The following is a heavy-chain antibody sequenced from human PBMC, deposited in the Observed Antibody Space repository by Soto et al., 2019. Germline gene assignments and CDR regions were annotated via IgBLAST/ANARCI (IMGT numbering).Heavy chain of an antibody. D-gene: IGHD5-12*01. CDR2: TYYRSKWHN. J-gene: IGHJ4*02. CDR3: AMTPCGYGSRFDY. CDR1: GDSVSSNSAA. V-gene: IGHV6-1*01. Sequence: QVQLQQSGPGLLKPSQTLSLTCAISGDSVSSNSAAWNWIRQSPSRGLEWLGGTYYRSKWHNDYAVSVKSRITLHPDTSHNQFSLQLNSVTPADTAVYYCAMTPCGYGSRFDYWGQGPLVTVSS.